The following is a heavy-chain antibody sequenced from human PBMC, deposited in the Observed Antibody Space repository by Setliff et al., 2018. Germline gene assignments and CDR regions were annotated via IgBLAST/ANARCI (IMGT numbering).Heavy chain of an antibody. CDR2: IWPGDSNT. D-gene: IGHD6-25*01. CDR3: ARLGAPASHDAFDI. J-gene: IGHJ3*02. Sequence: GESLKISCKGSGYTFTNYWIGWVRQMPGKGLEWMGLIWPGDSNTKYSPSFQGQVTMSADKSINTAYLQWSSLKASDTAMYYCARLGAPASHDAFDIWGQGTMVTVSS. V-gene: IGHV5-51*01. CDR1: GYTFTNYW.